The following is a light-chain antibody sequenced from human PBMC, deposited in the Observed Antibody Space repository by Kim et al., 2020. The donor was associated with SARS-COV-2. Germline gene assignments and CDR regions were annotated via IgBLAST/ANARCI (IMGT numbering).Light chain of an antibody. V-gene: IGKV3-11*01. J-gene: IGKJ2*03. CDR2: DAA. Sequence: PGERATLSTRASQSVSSFLACDQQNPGQAPRRLIYDAANRSTGIPARFSGRGSGTDFTLTIRSLEPEDFAVYYCQQRSNWPPGYSFGQGTKLEIK. CDR1: QSVSSF. CDR3: QQRSNWPPGYS.